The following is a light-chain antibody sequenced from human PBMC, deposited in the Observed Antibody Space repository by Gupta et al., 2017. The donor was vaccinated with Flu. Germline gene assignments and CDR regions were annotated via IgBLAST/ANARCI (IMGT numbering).Light chain of an antibody. V-gene: IGLV2-8*01. CDR3: CSYGGSKF. CDR1: SSDVGGYNY. Sequence: GQSVTISCTGTSSDVGGYNYVSWYQQHPGKAPKLIIYEVNKRPSGVPDRFSGSKSGNTASLTVSGRLAEDEADYYCCSYGGSKFFGGGTKLTVL. J-gene: IGLJ2*01. CDR2: EVN.